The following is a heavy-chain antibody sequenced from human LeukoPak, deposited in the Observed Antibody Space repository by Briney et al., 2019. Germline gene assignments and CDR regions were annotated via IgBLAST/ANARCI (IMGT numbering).Heavy chain of an antibody. CDR1: GGSISSSSYY. Sequence: ETLSLTCTVSGGSISSSSYYWGWVRQAPGKGLVWVSRIHTDASTTSYADSVKGRFTISRDNAKNTLYLQMNSLRAEDTAVYYCARDGSLPDYWGQGTLVTVSS. CDR2: IHTDASTT. CDR3: ARDGSLPDY. V-gene: IGHV3-74*01. J-gene: IGHJ4*02.